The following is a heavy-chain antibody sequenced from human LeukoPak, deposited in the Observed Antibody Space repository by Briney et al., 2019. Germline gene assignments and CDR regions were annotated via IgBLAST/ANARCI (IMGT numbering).Heavy chain of an antibody. D-gene: IGHD6-19*01. CDR3: SSARGSGPGYFQF. Sequence: NSGGSLRLSCAASGFTLSDAWMNWVRQAPGKGLEWVGLLKGKTDGGTTHYAAPVKGRFSISRDDSRNTLFLQLNSLTIEDTGVYFCSSARGSGPGYFQFWGQGTLVTVSS. J-gene: IGHJ1*01. CDR1: GFTLSDAW. V-gene: IGHV3-15*01. CDR2: LKGKTDGGTT.